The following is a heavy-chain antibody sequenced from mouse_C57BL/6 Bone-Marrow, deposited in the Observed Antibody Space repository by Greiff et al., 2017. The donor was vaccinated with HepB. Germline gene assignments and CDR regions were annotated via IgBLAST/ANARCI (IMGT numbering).Heavy chain of an antibody. CDR3: TFYYYGSSSFAY. V-gene: IGHV14-4*01. CDR1: GFNIKDDY. Sequence: DVQLQESGAELVRPGASVKLSCTASGFNIKDDYMHWVKQRPEQGLEWIGWIDPENGDTEYASKFQGKATITADTSSNTAYLQLSSLTSEDTAVYYCTFYYYGSSSFAYWGQGTLVTVSA. CDR2: IDPENGDT. J-gene: IGHJ3*01. D-gene: IGHD1-1*01.